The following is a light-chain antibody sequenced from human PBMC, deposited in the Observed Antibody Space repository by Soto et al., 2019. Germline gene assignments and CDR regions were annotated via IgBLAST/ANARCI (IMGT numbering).Light chain of an antibody. CDR1: QGISSW. V-gene: IGKV1-12*01. Sequence: DIQMTQSPSSVSASVGDRVTITCRASQGISSWLAWYQQKLGEAPKLLIYTVSILQSGVPSSFSGSGSGTDFTPTISSLQPTDFETYYCQQDYSYPLTFGGGTKVEMK. CDR3: QQDYSYPLT. J-gene: IGKJ4*01. CDR2: TVS.